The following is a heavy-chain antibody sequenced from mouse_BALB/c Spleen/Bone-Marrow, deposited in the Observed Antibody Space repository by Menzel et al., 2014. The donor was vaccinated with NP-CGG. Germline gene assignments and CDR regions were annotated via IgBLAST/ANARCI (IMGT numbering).Heavy chain of an antibody. D-gene: IGHD2-4*01. CDR2: IDTSDSYT. Sequence: QVQLQQPGTELVMPGASVKMSCKASGYAFTDRWLHWVKQRPGQGLEWIGAIDTSDSYTNYNQKFKGKATLTVDESSSAAYIQLSSLTSEDSAVYYCARGGDDFALDYWGQRTSVTGSS. V-gene: IGHV1-69*01. J-gene: IGHJ4*01. CDR3: ARGGDDFALDY. CDR1: GYAFTDRW.